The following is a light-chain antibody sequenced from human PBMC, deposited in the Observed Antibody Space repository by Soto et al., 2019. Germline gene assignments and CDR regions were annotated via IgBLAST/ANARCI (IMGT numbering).Light chain of an antibody. J-gene: IGKJ1*01. CDR3: QQYGSSPRT. Sequence: EIVLTQSPGTLSLSPGERATLSCRASQSVSSSYLAWYQQKPGQAPRLLIYGASSTATGTPDRFSGSGSGTDFTLTISRLEPEDFAVYYWQQYGSSPRTFGQGTKVEIK. CDR1: QSVSSSY. CDR2: GAS. V-gene: IGKV3-20*01.